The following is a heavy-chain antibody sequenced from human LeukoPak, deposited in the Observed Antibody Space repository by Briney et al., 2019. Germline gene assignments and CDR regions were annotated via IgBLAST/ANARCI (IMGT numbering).Heavy chain of an antibody. CDR2: ISTSGST. J-gene: IGHJ5*01. CDR1: GGSISSYY. V-gene: IGHV4-4*07. Sequence: SETLSLTCTVSGGSISSYYWSWIRQPAGKGLEWIGRISTSGSTNYNTSLKSRVTMSVDTSKNQFSLKLSSVTAADAAVYYCAREVELLPIMHNWFDPWGQGTLVTVSS. CDR3: AREVELLPIMHNWFDP. D-gene: IGHD1-7*01.